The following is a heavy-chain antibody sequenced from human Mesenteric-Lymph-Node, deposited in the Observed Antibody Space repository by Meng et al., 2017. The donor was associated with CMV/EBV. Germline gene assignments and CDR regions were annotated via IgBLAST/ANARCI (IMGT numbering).Heavy chain of an antibody. V-gene: IGHV3-11*01. Sequence: LSLTCAASGFTFSDYYMSWIRQAPGKGLEWVSYISSSGSTIYYADSVKGRFTISRDNAKNSLYLQMNSLRAEDTAVYYCAREGEVVPSHPGGYYGMDVWGQGTTVTVSS. CDR3: AREGEVVPSHPGGYYGMDV. CDR2: ISSSGSTI. J-gene: IGHJ6*02. D-gene: IGHD2-2*01. CDR1: GFTFSDYY.